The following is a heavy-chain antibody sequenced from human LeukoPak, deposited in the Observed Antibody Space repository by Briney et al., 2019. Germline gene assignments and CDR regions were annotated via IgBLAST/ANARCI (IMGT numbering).Heavy chain of an antibody. CDR3: ASGVVTASRPDY. CDR1: GFTFSSSA. Sequence: RSGGSLRLSCSASGFTFSSSAMSWVRQAPGKGLEWVSSISSSSSYIYYADSVKGRFTISRDNAKNSLYLQMNGLRAEDTAVYYCASGVVTASRPDYWGQGTLVTVSS. V-gene: IGHV3-21*01. CDR2: ISSSSSYI. J-gene: IGHJ4*02. D-gene: IGHD2-21*02.